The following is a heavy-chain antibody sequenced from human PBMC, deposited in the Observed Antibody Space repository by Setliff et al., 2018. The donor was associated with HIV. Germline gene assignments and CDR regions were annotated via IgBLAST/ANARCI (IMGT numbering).Heavy chain of an antibody. CDR1: GGSMSSGSYS. Sequence: SETLSLTCSVSGGSMSSGSYSWTWLRKPAGKEPELIGHVYVAGTVIYNLSLASRLTISIVPSKNQFPLDLTSVTAADTGKYYCARARTIGVSAVFFDPWGQGIPVTVSS. D-gene: IGHD3-3*01. CDR3: ARARTIGVSAVFFDP. CDR2: VYVAGTV. J-gene: IGHJ5*02. V-gene: IGHV4-61*09.